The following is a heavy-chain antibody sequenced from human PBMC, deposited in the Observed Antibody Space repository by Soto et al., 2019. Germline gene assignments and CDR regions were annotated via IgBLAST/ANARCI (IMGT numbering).Heavy chain of an antibody. J-gene: IGHJ6*02. CDR2: ISSSSSYT. CDR1: GFTFSDYY. CDR3: ARDRMVRGVISPKTYYYYGMDV. D-gene: IGHD3-10*01. V-gene: IGHV3-11*05. Sequence: GGSLRLSCAASGFTFSDYYMSWIRQAPGKGLEWVSYISSSSSYTNYADSVKGRFTISRDNAKNSLYLQMNSLRAEDTAAYYCARDRMVRGVISPKTYYYYGMDVWGQGTTVTVSS.